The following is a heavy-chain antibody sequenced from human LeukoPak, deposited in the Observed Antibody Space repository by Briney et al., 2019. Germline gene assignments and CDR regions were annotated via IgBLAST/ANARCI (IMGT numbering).Heavy chain of an antibody. Sequence: GGSLRLSCAASGVTLSNAWMSWVGEAPGKGVEGFLLIKSKTDGRTTHYAAPVIGRFTISRDDSKNTLYLQMHSLKTEDTAVYYCTTDLREGFDYWGQGTLVTVSS. CDR2: IKSKTDGRTT. CDR1: GVTLSNAW. J-gene: IGHJ4*02. CDR3: TTDLREGFDY. V-gene: IGHV3-15*01.